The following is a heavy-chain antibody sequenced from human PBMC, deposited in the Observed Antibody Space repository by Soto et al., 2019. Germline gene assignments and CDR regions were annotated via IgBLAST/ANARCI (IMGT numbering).Heavy chain of an antibody. CDR3: ARPGYRAYYYYGMDV. D-gene: IGHD5-18*01. J-gene: IGHJ6*02. V-gene: IGHV3-21*01. CDR2: ISSSSSYI. CDR1: GFTFSSYS. Sequence: GGSLRLSCAASGFTFSSYSMNWVRQAPGKGLEWVSSISSSSSYIYYADSVKGRFTISRDNAKNSLYLQMNSLRAEDTAVYYCARPGYRAYYYYGMDVWGQGTTVTVSS.